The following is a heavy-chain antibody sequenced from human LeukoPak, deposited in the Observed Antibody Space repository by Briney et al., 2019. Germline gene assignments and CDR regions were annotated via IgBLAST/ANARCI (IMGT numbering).Heavy chain of an antibody. CDR3: ARSGSSNTFPLDY. J-gene: IGHJ4*02. CDR2: INDGGST. CDR1: GGSFTKHQ. Sequence: SETLSLTCAVYGGSFTKHQWSWIRQPPGKGLEWIGAINDGGSTNYNPSLKSRVTISVDTSKNQFSLRLSSMTAADTAVYYCARSGSSNTFPLDYWGQGTLVTVSS. V-gene: IGHV4-34*01. D-gene: IGHD2-2*01.